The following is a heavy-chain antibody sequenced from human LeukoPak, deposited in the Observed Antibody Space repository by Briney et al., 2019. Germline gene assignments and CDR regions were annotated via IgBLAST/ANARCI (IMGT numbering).Heavy chain of an antibody. CDR2: TYYRSKWYN. CDR3: ARFAGGHFDY. Sequence: SQTLSLTCAISGDSVSSNSAGLNWIRQSPLRGLEWLGRTYYRSKWYNDYAVSVKSRITINPDTSKNQFSLQLNSVTPEDTAVYFCARFAGGHFDYWGQGTLVAVSS. D-gene: IGHD2-8*02. CDR1: GDSVSSNSAG. V-gene: IGHV6-1*01. J-gene: IGHJ4*02.